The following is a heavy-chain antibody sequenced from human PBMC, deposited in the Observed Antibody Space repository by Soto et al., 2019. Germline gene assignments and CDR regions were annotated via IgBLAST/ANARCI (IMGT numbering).Heavy chain of an antibody. CDR3: ARASSSIAAAYNWFDP. CDR1: GGSISSGDYY. D-gene: IGHD6-13*01. J-gene: IGHJ5*02. CDR2: IYYSGST. Sequence: SETLSLTCTVSGGSISSGDYYWSWIRQPPGKGLEWIGYIYYSGSTYYNPSLKSRVTISVDTSKNQFSLKLSSVTAADTAVYYCARASSSIAAAYNWFDPWGQGTLVTVSS. V-gene: IGHV4-30-4*01.